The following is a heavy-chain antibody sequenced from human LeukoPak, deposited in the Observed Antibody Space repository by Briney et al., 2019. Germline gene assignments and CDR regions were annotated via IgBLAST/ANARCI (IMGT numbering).Heavy chain of an antibody. D-gene: IGHD3-16*02. CDR1: GFTFSDSA. CDR3: AKADYVWGSYRYPWAFDY. Sequence: GGSLRLSCAASGFTFSDSAMSWVRQAPGKGLEWVSLISFSGGSTYYADSVKGRFTISRDNSKNTLYLQMNSLRAEDTAVYYCAKADYVWGSYRYPWAFDYWGQGTLVTVSS. J-gene: IGHJ4*02. CDR2: ISFSGGST. V-gene: IGHV3-23*01.